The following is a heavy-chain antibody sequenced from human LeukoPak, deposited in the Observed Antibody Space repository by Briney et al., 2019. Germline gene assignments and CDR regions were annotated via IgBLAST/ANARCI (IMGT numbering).Heavy chain of an antibody. Sequence: SETLSLTCTVSGGSISSYYWSRIRQPPGKGLEWIGYIYYSGSTNYNPSLKSRVTISVDTSKNQFSLKLSSVTAADTAVYYCTKATQWLAFDYWGRGTLVTVSS. V-gene: IGHV4-59*08. CDR1: GGSISSYY. CDR2: IYYSGST. D-gene: IGHD6-19*01. J-gene: IGHJ4*02. CDR3: TKATQWLAFDY.